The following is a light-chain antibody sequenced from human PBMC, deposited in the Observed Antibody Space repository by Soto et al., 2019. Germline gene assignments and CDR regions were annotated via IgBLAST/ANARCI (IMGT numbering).Light chain of an antibody. Sequence: DIQMTQSPSTLSASVGDRVTISCRASQSVSAWLAWYQQKPGKAPKLLISDASSLKSGVPSRLSGSGYGTEFTLTISSLQPEDFATYYCQQYSSYSLTFGGGTKVEIK. V-gene: IGKV1-5*01. CDR2: DAS. CDR1: QSVSAW. J-gene: IGKJ4*01. CDR3: QQYSSYSLT.